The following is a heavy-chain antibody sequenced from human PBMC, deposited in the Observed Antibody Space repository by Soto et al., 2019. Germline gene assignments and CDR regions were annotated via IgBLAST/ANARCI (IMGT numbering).Heavy chain of an antibody. J-gene: IGHJ4*02. D-gene: IGHD3-3*01. CDR1: GFTFSSYA. Sequence: GGSLRLSCAASGFTFSSYAMSWVRQAPGKGLEWVSAISGSGGSTYYADSVKGRFTISRDNSKNTLYLQMNSLRAEDPAVYYCAKDRDLEWVFPPFDYWGQGTLVTVSS. CDR2: ISGSGGST. V-gene: IGHV3-23*01. CDR3: AKDRDLEWVFPPFDY.